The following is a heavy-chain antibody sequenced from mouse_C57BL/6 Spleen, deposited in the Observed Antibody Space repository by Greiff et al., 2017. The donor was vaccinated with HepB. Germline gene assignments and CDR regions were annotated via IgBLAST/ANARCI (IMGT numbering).Heavy chain of an antibody. CDR2: ISYDGSN. CDR3: AREGYDYDVGAMDY. J-gene: IGHJ4*01. D-gene: IGHD2-4*01. CDR1: GYSITSGYY. V-gene: IGHV3-6*01. Sequence: VQLQQSGPGLVKPSQSLSLTCSVTGYSITSGYYWNWIRQFPGNKLEWMGYISYDGSNNYNPSLKNRISITRDTSKNQFFLKLNSVTTEDTATYYCAREGYDYDVGAMDYWGQGTSVTVSS.